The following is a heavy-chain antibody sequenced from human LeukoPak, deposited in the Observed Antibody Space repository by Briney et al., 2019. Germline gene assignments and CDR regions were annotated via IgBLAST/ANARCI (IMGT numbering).Heavy chain of an antibody. J-gene: IGHJ3*02. CDR1: GGSISSGSYY. V-gene: IGHV4-61*02. Sequence: SQTLSLTCTVSGGSISSGSYYWSWIRQPAGKGLEWIGRIYTSGSTNYNPSLKSRVTTSVDTSKNQFSLKLSSVTAADTAVYYCARDVQPDDAFDIWGQGTMVTVSS. CDR2: IYTSGST. D-gene: IGHD6-13*01. CDR3: ARDVQPDDAFDI.